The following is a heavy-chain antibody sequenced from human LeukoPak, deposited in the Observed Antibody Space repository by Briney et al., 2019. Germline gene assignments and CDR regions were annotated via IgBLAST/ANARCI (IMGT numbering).Heavy chain of an antibody. V-gene: IGHV4-4*02. D-gene: IGHD2-21*01. CDR1: GGSISSSNW. CDR3: ARSVVVAPGGSWFDP. CDR2: IYHSGST. Sequence: SGTLSLTCTVSGGSISSSNWWSWVRQPPGKGLEWIGEIYHSGSTNYNPSLKSRVTISVDTSKNQFSLKLSSVTAADTAVYYCARSVVVAPGGSWFDPWGQGTLVTVSS. J-gene: IGHJ5*02.